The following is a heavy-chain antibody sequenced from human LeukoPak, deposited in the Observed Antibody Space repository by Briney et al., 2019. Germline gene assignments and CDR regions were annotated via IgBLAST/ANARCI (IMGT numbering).Heavy chain of an antibody. CDR2: IGTGGGT. Sequence: GGSLRLSCAASGFTFSSYDLHWVRQATGKGLAWVSAIGTGGGTYYPGSAKGRFTISRENAKNSLYLQMNSLRPRDTAVYYCAREASHGAAAGKYNWYFDLWRRGTLVTVSS. D-gene: IGHD6-13*01. V-gene: IGHV3-13*01. CDR3: AREASHGAAAGKYNWYFDL. CDR1: GFTFSSYD. J-gene: IGHJ2*01.